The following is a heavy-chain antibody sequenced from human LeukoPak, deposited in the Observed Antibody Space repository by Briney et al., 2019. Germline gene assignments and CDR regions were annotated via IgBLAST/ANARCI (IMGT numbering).Heavy chain of an antibody. CDR3: VKGQYDFWSGLDC. Sequence: GGSLRLSCSASGFTFSRYPMHWVRQAPGKGLEYVAAISGNGGSTYYADSVKGRFTISRDNSKNSLYLQMRSQRTDDTAICYFVKGQYDFWSGLDCWGEATQVSVSS. CDR1: GFTFSRYP. J-gene: IGHJ4*02. D-gene: IGHD3-3*01. V-gene: IGHV3-64D*09. CDR2: ISGNGGST.